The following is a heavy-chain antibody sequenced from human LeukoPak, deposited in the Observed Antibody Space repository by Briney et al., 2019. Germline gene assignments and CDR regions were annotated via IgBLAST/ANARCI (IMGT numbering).Heavy chain of an antibody. D-gene: IGHD6-13*01. J-gene: IGHJ6*03. Sequence: PGGSLRLSCAASGFTFSSYAMSWVRQAPGKGLEWVSAISGSGGSTYYADSVKGRFTISRDNSKNTLYLQMNSLRAEDTAVYYCAKDKKYSSSWSHYYYYMDVWGKGTTVTVSS. CDR1: GFTFSSYA. CDR2: ISGSGGST. CDR3: AKDKKYSSSWSHYYYYMDV. V-gene: IGHV3-23*01.